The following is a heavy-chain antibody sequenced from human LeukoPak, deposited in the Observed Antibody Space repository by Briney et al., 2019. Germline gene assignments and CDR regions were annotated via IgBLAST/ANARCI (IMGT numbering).Heavy chain of an antibody. CDR3: ARGSPHSSGYYSY. CDR1: GFTFSSYW. D-gene: IGHD3-22*01. J-gene: IGHJ4*02. Sequence: GGSLRLSCAASGFTFSSYWMSWVRQAPGKGLEWVANIKQDGSEKYYVDSVEGRFTISRDNAKNSLYLQMNSLRAEDTAAYYCARGSPHSSGYYSYWGQGTLVTVSS. CDR2: IKQDGSEK. V-gene: IGHV3-7*01.